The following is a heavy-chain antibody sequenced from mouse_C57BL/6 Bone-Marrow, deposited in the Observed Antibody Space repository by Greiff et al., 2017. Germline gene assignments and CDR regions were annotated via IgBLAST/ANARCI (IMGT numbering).Heavy chain of an antibody. J-gene: IGHJ3*01. CDR3: ARSPWFAY. V-gene: IGHV1-63*01. CDR1: GYTFTNYW. Sequence: VQLQQSGAELVRPGTSVKMSCKASGYTFTNYWIGWAKQRPGHGLEWIGDIYPGGGYPNYNEKFKGKATLTADKSSSTAYMQFSSLTSEDSAIYYCARSPWFAYWGQGTLVTVSA. CDR2: IYPGGGYP.